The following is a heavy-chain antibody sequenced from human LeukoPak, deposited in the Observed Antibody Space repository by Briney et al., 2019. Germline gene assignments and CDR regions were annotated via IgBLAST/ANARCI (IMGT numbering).Heavy chain of an antibody. V-gene: IGHV5-51*01. CDR1: GYSFSSYW. CDR2: IYPGDSDT. J-gene: IGHJ5*02. Sequence: GESLKISCKGSGYSFSSYWIAWVRQMPGKGLEWMGIIYPGDSDTRYRPSFEGQVTISADKSISTAYLQWRSLKASDTAMYYCAKSPSGFTYGRNWLDPWGQGPLVTVS. CDR3: AKSPSGFTYGRNWLDP. D-gene: IGHD3-22*01.